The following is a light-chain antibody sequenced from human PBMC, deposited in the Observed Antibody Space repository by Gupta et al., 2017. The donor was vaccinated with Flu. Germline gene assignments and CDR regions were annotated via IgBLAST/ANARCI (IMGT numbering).Light chain of an antibody. J-gene: IGKJ1*01. V-gene: IGKV3-11*01. CDR3: QQRSNWAWT. CDR1: QSVRSY. CDR2: DTS. Sequence: PAPLSLSPGEVATRSSGASQSVRSYFAWYQQKPGQAPRLLIYDTSNTATGLPGRFSGSGSATDFTLTISSLAPEDFAVYCCQQRSNWAWTFGEGTKVEIK.